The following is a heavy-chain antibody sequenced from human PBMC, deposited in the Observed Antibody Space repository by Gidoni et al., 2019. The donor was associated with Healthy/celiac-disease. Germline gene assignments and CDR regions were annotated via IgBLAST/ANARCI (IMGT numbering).Heavy chain of an antibody. V-gene: IGHV1-69*01. D-gene: IGHD3-22*01. J-gene: IGHJ3*02. CDR1: GGTFSSYA. CDR2: IIPIFGTA. CDR3: ARDPHYYDSSGYHAFDI. Sequence: QVQLVQSGAEVKKPGSSVKVSCKASGGTFSSYAICWVRQAPGQGLEWMGGIIPIFGTANYAQKFQGRVTITADESTSTAYMELSSLRSEDTAVYYCARDPHYYDSSGYHAFDIWGQGTMVTVSS.